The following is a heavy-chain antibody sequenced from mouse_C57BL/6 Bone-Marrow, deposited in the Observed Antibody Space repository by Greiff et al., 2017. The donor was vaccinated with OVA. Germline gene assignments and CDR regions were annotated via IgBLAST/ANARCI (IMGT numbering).Heavy chain of an antibody. D-gene: IGHD1-1*01. Sequence: EVKLQESGGGLVKPGGSLKLSCAASGFTFSDYGMHWVRQAPEKGLEWVAYISSGSSTIYYADTVKGRFTISRDNAKNTLFLQMTSLRSEDTAMYYCARAGITTVVATNYFDYWGQGTTPPVSS. CDR3: ARAGITTVVATNYFDY. CDR1: GFTFSDYG. V-gene: IGHV5-17*01. J-gene: IGHJ2*01. CDR2: ISSGSSTI.